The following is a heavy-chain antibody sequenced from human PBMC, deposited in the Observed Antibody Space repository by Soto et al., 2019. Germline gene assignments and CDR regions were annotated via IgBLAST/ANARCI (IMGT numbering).Heavy chain of an antibody. CDR3: ATDDGGNSGVCFDY. V-gene: IGHV3-53*01. Sequence: VGSLRLSCAASGFTVSSNYMSWVRQAPGKGLEWVSVIYSGGSTYYADSVKGRFTISRDNSKNTLYLQMNSLRAEDTAVYYCATDDGGNSGVCFDYWGQGTLVTVSS. J-gene: IGHJ4*02. CDR1: GFTVSSNY. CDR2: IYSGGST. D-gene: IGHD2-21*02.